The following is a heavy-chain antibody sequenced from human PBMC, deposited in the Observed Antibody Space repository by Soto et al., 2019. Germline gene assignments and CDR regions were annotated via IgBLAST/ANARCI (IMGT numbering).Heavy chain of an antibody. CDR3: ARSVFP. CDR2: IYYSGST. V-gene: IGHV4-31*03. CDR1: GGSISSGGYY. J-gene: IGHJ5*02. Sequence: QVQLQESGPGLVKPSQTLSLTCTVSGGSISSGGYYWSWIRQHPGKGLEWIGYIYYSGSTYYNPSLKYRVNVAVDTPKTQFSRKLSSVTAADTAAYYCARSVFPWGQGTLVTVSS.